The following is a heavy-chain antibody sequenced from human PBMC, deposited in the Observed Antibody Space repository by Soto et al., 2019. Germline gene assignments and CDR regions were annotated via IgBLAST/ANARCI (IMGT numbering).Heavy chain of an antibody. Sequence: GGSLRLSCAASGFTFSSYAMSWVRQAPGKGLEWVSAISGSGGSTYYADSVKGRFTISRDNSKNTLYLQMNSLRAEDTAVYYCAELDDHYGSVSAWFDPWGQGTLVTVSS. V-gene: IGHV3-23*01. CDR3: AELDDHYGSVSAWFDP. CDR2: ISGSGGST. J-gene: IGHJ5*02. CDR1: GFTFSSYA. D-gene: IGHD3-10*01.